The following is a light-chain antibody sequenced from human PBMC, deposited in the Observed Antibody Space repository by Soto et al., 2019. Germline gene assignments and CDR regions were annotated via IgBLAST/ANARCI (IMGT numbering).Light chain of an antibody. CDR1: QSVRSY. Sequence: EIVLTQSPAILSLSPGERATLSCRASQSVRSYLAWYQHKPGQAPRLLIYDASNRATGIPARFSGSGSGTEFTLTISSLEPEDFAVYYCQQRSNWPPEITFGQGTRLEI. J-gene: IGKJ5*01. CDR2: DAS. V-gene: IGKV3-11*01. CDR3: QQRSNWPPEIT.